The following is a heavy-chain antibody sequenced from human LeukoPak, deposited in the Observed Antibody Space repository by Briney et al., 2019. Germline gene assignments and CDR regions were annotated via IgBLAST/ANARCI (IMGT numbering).Heavy chain of an antibody. CDR2: IHPTGST. Sequence: SETLSLTCAVYGGSISDNYRSWIRQPPGKGLEWIGEIHPTGSTDYNPSLKGRVTISADTSKNQFSLKLTSVTAADTALYYCTTGEDPYKQGYWGPGTLVTVSP. CDR1: GGSISDNY. CDR3: TTGEDPYKQGY. J-gene: IGHJ4*02. V-gene: IGHV4-34*01. D-gene: IGHD5-24*01.